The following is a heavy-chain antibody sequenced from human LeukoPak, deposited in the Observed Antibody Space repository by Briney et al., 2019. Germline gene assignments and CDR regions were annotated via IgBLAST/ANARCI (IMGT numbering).Heavy chain of an antibody. CDR2: ISAYNGNT. D-gene: IGHD5-12*01. V-gene: IGHV1-18*01. Sequence: ASVKVSCKASGYTFTSYGISWVRQAPGQGLEWMGWISAYNGNTNYAQKLQGRVTMTTDTSTSTAYMELSSLRSEDTAVYYCARSSIVADHFDYWGQGTLVTVSS. CDR1: GYTFTSYG. J-gene: IGHJ4*02. CDR3: ARSSIVADHFDY.